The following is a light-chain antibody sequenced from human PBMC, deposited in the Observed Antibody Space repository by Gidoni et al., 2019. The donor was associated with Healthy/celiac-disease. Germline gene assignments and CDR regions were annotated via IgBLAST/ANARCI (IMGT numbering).Light chain of an antibody. Sequence: DILITQSPDSLAWSLGERATINCKSNQSVLYSSNNKNYLAWYQQKPGQPPKLLIYWASTREFGVPDRFSGSGSGTDFTLTISSRQAEDVAVYYCQQCYSTPWTFGQGTKVEIK. CDR2: WAS. CDR1: QSVLYSSNNKNY. V-gene: IGKV4-1*01. CDR3: QQCYSTPWT. J-gene: IGKJ1*01.